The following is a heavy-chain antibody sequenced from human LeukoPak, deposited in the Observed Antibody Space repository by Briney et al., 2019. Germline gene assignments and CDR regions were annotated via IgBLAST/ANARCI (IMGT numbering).Heavy chain of an antibody. J-gene: IGHJ4*02. V-gene: IGHV3-21*01. CDR1: GFTFSIYS. CDR2: ISSSSSYI. CDR3: ARQIAYYYDSSGYYTTDY. Sequence: GGSLRLSCAASGFTFSIYSMNWVRQAPGKGLEWVSSISSSSSYIYYADSVKGRFSISRDNAKGSLYLQMSTLRVEDTAVYYCARQIAYYYDSSGYYTTDYWGQGTLVTVSS. D-gene: IGHD3-22*01.